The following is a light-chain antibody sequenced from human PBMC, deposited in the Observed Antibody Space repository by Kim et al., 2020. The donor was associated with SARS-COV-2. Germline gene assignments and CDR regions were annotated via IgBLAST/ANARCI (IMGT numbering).Light chain of an antibody. CDR1: ALPKQY. CDR2: KDS. V-gene: IGLV3-25*03. Sequence: SYELTQPPSVSVSPGQTARITCSGDALPKQYAFWYQQKPGQAPVLVIYKDSERPSGIPERFSGSSSGTTVTLTISGVQAEDEADYYCQSADSSGTLVVFGGVTQLTV. CDR3: QSADSSGTLVV. J-gene: IGLJ2*01.